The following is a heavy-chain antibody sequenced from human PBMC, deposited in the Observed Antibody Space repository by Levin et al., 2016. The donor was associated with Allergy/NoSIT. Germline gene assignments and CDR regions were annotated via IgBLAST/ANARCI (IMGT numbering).Heavy chain of an antibody. D-gene: IGHD6-6*01. CDR3: ARGLRIAARHPGGYYYMDV. Sequence: SETLSLTCAVYGGSFSGYYWSWIRQPPGKGLEWIGEINHSGSTNYNPSLKSRVTISVDTSKNQFSLKLSSVTAADTAVYYCARGLRIAARHPGGYYYMDVWGKGTTVTVSS. CDR1: GGSFSGYY. V-gene: IGHV4-34*01. CDR2: INHSGST. J-gene: IGHJ6*03.